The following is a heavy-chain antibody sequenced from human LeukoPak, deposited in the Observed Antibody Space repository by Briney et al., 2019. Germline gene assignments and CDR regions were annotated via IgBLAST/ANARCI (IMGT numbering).Heavy chain of an antibody. CDR3: ARGVGVYSNYPTYYYYYMDV. D-gene: IGHD4-11*01. Sequence: SETLSLTCAVYGGSFSGYYWSWIRQPPGKGLEWIGEVNHSGSTNYNPSLKSRVTISVDTSKNQFSLKLSSVTAADTAVYYCARGVGVYSNYPTYYYYYMDVWGKGTTVTVSS. CDR2: VNHSGST. V-gene: IGHV4-34*01. CDR1: GGSFSGYY. J-gene: IGHJ6*03.